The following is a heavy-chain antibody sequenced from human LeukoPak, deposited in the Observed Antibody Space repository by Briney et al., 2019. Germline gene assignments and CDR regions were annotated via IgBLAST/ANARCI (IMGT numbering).Heavy chain of an antibody. CDR3: AREVRMVRGLFDY. J-gene: IGHJ4*02. CDR1: GFTFSSYG. V-gene: IGHV3-30*03. Sequence: GGSLRLSCAASGFTFSSYGMHWVRQAPGKGLEWVAVISYDGSNKYYADSVKGRFTISRDNSKNTLYLQMNSLRAEDTAVYYCAREVRMVRGLFDYWGQGTLVTVSS. D-gene: IGHD3-10*01. CDR2: ISYDGSNK.